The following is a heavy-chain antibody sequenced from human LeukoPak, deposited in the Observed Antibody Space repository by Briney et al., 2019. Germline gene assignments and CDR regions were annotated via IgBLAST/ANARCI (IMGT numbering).Heavy chain of an antibody. CDR2: IYYSGST. CDR3: AREAAAGMTDY. J-gene: IGHJ4*02. D-gene: IGHD6-13*01. V-gene: IGHV4-59*01. CDR1: GGSISSYY. Sequence: SETLSLTCTVSGGSISSYYWSWIRQPPGKGLEWIGYIYYSGSTNYNPSLKSRVTISVDTSKNQFSLKLSSVTAADTAVYHCAREAAAGMTDYWGQGTLVTVSS.